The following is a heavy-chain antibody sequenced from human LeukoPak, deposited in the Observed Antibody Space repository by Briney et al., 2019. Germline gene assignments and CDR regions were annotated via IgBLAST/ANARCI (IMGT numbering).Heavy chain of an antibody. V-gene: IGHV3-23*01. Sequence: GGSLRLSCTASGFAFSVYAMSWPRQPPGKGLEWVSTINANSGTTSYAASVRGRFTISRDNSKNTLYLQLNTLRADDTATYYCAKPISGGLAVTADWFHPWGQGTLVVVSS. J-gene: IGHJ5*01. CDR1: GFAFSVYA. CDR2: INANSGTT. CDR3: AKPISGGLAVTADWFHP. D-gene: IGHD6-19*01.